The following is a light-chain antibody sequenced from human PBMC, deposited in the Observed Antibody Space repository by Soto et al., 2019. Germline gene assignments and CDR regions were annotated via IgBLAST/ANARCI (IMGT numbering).Light chain of an antibody. CDR3: QQYNEFQYT. Sequence: DIQMTQSPSSLSASVGDRVTITCRASQTISSRLAWYQQKPGQAPKLLIYKATNLQTGVASRFSGSGSGTEFSLTSSSLQPDDFAVYYCQQYNEFQYTFGQGTRLDI. CDR2: KAT. V-gene: IGKV1-5*03. CDR1: QTISSR. J-gene: IGKJ2*01.